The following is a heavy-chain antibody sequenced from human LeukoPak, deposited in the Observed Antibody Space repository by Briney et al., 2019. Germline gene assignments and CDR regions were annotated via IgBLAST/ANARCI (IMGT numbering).Heavy chain of an antibody. CDR1: GGSISSGSYY. V-gene: IGHV3-23*01. Sequence: TSETLSLTCTVSGGSISSGSYYWSWIRQPAGKGLEWVSAISGSGGSTYDADSVKGRFTISRDNSKNTLYLQMNSLRAEDTAVYYCAKDSFGSSWGSYQEFDYWGQGTLVTVSS. CDR2: ISGSGGST. D-gene: IGHD3-16*01. CDR3: AKDSFGSSWGSYQEFDY. J-gene: IGHJ4*02.